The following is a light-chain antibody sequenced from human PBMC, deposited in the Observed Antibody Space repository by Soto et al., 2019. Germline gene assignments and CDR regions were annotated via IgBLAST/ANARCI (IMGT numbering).Light chain of an antibody. V-gene: IGLV2-14*03. J-gene: IGLJ1*01. CDR1: RSDVGAYNF. CDR3: SSYTTSRTYV. Sequence: QSALTQPASVSGSPGQSITISCTGTRSDVGAYNFVSWHQQHPGKAPKLIIYNVYDRPSGISYRFSGSKSGNTASLTISGLQGEEEADYYCSSYTTSRTYVFGTGTKLTVL. CDR2: NVY.